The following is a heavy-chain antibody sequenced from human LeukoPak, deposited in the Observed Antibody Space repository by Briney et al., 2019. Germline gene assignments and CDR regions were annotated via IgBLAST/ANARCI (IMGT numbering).Heavy chain of an antibody. D-gene: IGHD2-2*01. Sequence: ASVKVSCTASGYTFTSHGISWVRQAPGQGLEWMGWISAYNGNTNYAQKLQGRVTMTTDTSTSTAYMELRSLRSDDTAVYYCARVYCSSTSCYADIDYWGQGTLVTVSS. CDR2: ISAYNGNT. J-gene: IGHJ4*02. CDR1: GYTFTSHG. CDR3: ARVYCSSTSCYADIDY. V-gene: IGHV1-18*01.